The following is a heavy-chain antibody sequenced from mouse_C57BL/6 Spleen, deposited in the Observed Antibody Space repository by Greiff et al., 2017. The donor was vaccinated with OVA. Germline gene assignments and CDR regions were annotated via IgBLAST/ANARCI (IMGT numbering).Heavy chain of an antibody. V-gene: IGHV1-52*01. CDR3: ARGRYGSPYYFGY. Sequence: QVQLQQPGAELVRPGSSVKLSCKASGYTFTSYWMHWVKQRPIQGLEWIGNIDPSDSETHYNQKFKDKATLTVDKSSSTAYMQLSSLTSEDSAVYYCARGRYGSPYYFGYWGQGTTLTVSS. CDR1: GYTFTSYW. CDR2: IDPSDSET. J-gene: IGHJ2*01. D-gene: IGHD1-1*01.